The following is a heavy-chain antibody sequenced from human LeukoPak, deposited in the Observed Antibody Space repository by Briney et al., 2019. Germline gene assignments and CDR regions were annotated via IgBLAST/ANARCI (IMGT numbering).Heavy chain of an antibody. Sequence: GGSLRLSCAASGITFSDYYMSWIRQAPGKGLEWVSYISGTSSYTSYADSVKGRFTISRDNSKNTLSLHMSSLKPEDTAVYYCVKSDNIVGATYFDYWGQGTLVTVSS. D-gene: IGHD1-26*01. CDR3: VKSDNIVGATYFDY. CDR2: ISGTSSYT. J-gene: IGHJ4*02. CDR1: GITFSDYY. V-gene: IGHV3-11*06.